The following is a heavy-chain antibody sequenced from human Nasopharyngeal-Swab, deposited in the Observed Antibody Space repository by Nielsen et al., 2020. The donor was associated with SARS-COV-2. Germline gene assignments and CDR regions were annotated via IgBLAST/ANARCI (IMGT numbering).Heavy chain of an antibody. Sequence: GESLKISCSASGFTFSSYAMHWVRQAPGKGLEYVSAISSNGGSTYYADSVKGRFTISRDNSKNTLYLQMSSLRAEDTAVYYCGRGPLGSGSYTVYWGQGTLVTASS. CDR1: GFTFSSYA. V-gene: IGHV3-64D*06. CDR3: GRGPLGSGSYTVY. D-gene: IGHD3-10*01. J-gene: IGHJ4*02. CDR2: ISSNGGST.